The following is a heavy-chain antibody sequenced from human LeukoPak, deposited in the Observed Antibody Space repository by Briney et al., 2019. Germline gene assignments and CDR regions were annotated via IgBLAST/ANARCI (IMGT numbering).Heavy chain of an antibody. D-gene: IGHD2-21*01. Sequence: PSETLSLHCTVSGFYSTNYHWSWIRQPPGKGLEWIGYIFYSGSTNYNPSLKSRVTISVDTSKNQFSLKLSSVTAADTAVYYCARNGGSDVVYWGQGTLVTVSS. CDR2: IFYSGST. J-gene: IGHJ4*02. V-gene: IGHV4-59*01. CDR1: GFYSTNYH. CDR3: ARNGGSDVVY.